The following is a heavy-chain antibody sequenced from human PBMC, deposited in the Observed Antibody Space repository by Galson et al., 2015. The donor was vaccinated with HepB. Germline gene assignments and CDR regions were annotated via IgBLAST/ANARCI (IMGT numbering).Heavy chain of an antibody. Sequence: SETLSLTCTVSGGSISSYYWSWIRQPPGKGLEWIGYIYYSGSTNYNPSLKSRVTISVDTSKNQFSLKLSSVTAADTAVYYCAGKTRNYYDSSGYYDYWGQGTLVTVSS. CDR3: AGKTRNYYDSSGYYDY. V-gene: IGHV4-59*01. CDR2: IYYSGST. J-gene: IGHJ4*02. D-gene: IGHD3-22*01. CDR1: GGSISSYY.